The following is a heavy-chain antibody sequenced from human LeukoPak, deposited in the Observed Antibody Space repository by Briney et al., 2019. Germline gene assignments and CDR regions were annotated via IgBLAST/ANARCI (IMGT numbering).Heavy chain of an antibody. V-gene: IGHV3-23*01. J-gene: IGHJ4*02. Sequence: PGGSLRLSCAASGFSFNSYAMSWVRQAPGKGLEWVSAISGSGGSTYYADSVKGRFTISRDNSKNTLYLQMNSLRAEDTAVYYCAKDGPGDSSGYDNWGQGTLVTVSS. CDR3: AKDGPGDSSGYDN. D-gene: IGHD3-22*01. CDR2: ISGSGGST. CDR1: GFSFNSYA.